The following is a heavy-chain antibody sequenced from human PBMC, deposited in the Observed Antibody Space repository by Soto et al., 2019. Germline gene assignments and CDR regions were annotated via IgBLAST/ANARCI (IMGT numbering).Heavy chain of an antibody. CDR1: GYTFTSYG. J-gene: IGHJ4*02. CDR3: ARDRYYYDSSGLYPLGY. Sequence: AASVKVSCKASGYTFTSYGISWVRQAPGQGLEWMGWISAYNGNTNYAQKLQGRVTMTTDTSTSTAYMELRSLRSDDTAVYYCARDRYYYDSSGLYPLGYWGQGTLVTVSS. CDR2: ISAYNGNT. D-gene: IGHD3-22*01. V-gene: IGHV1-18*01.